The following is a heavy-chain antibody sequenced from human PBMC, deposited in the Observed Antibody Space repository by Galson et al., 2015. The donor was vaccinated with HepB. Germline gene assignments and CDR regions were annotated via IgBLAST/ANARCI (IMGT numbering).Heavy chain of an antibody. CDR2: INHSGST. J-gene: IGHJ4*02. V-gene: IGHV4-34*01. Sequence: SETLSLTCAVYGGSFSGYYWSWIRQPPGKGLEWIGEINHSGSTNYNPSLKSRVTISVDTSKNQFSLKLSSVTAADTAVYYCARAIPYDSSAFDYWGQGTLVTVSS. D-gene: IGHD3-22*01. CDR1: GGSFSGYY. CDR3: ARAIPYDSSAFDY.